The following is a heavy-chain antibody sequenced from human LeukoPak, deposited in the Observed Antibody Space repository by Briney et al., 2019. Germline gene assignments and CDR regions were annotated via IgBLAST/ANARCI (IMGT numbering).Heavy chain of an antibody. V-gene: IGHV3-7*01. CDR3: ARDAHPYYYDSSGYRAGYYYGMDV. D-gene: IGHD3-22*01. CDR2: IKQDGSKK. J-gene: IGHJ6*02. Sequence: GGSLRLSCVASGFPFSSYWMTWVRQAPGKGLEWVANIKQDGSKKSYVDSVKGRFTISRDNAKNSLYLQMNSLRAEDTAVYYCARDAHPYYYDSSGYRAGYYYGMDVWGQGTTVTVSS. CDR1: GFPFSSYW.